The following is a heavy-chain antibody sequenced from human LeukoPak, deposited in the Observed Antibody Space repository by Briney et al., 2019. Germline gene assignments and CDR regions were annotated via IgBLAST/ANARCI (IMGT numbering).Heavy chain of an antibody. CDR3: AREHDAGAAGDGTRYFDY. V-gene: IGHV4-34*01. CDR2: INHSGST. CDR1: GGSFSGYY. Sequence: SETLSLTCAVYGGSFSGYYWSWIRQPPGKGLEWIGEINHSGSTNYNPSLKSRVTISVDTSKNQFSLKLSSVTAADTAVYYCAREHDAGAAGDGTRYFDYWGQGTLVTVSS. J-gene: IGHJ4*02. D-gene: IGHD4/OR15-4a*01.